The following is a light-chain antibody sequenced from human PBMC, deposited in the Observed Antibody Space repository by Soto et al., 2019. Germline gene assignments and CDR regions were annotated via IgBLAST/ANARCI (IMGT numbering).Light chain of an antibody. V-gene: IGKV3-11*01. CDR1: QSVSSY. CDR3: QQRSNWQAT. J-gene: IGKJ4*01. CDR2: DAS. Sequence: EIVLTQSPGTLSLSPGERATLSCRASQSVSSYLAWYQQKPGQAPRLLIYDASNRATGIPARFSGSGSGTDFTLTISSLEPDDFAVYYCQQRSNWQATFGGGTKVEIK.